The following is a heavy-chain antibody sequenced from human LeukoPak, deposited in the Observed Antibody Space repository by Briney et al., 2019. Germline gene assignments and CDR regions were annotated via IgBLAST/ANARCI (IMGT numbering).Heavy chain of an antibody. D-gene: IGHD3-22*01. J-gene: IGHJ4*02. CDR2: ISGSGGST. Sequence: GGSLRLPCAASGFTFSSYAMSWVRQAPGKGLEWVSAISGSGGSTYYADSVKGRFTISRDNSKNTLYLQMNSLRAEDTAVYYCAKVRITMILVGANYDYWGQGTLVTVSS. CDR1: GFTFSSYA. CDR3: AKVRITMILVGANYDY. V-gene: IGHV3-23*01.